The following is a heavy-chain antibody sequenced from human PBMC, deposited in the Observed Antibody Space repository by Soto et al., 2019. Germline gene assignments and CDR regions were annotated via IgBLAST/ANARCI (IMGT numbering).Heavy chain of an antibody. V-gene: IGHV1-18*01. J-gene: IGHJ5*02. Sequence: QGQLVQSGAEVKKPGASVKVSCTASGNTFTNFGVTWVRQAPGQGLEWMGWISAYTDDPNYAQKFQGRVTMTIDTSTSTAYLDLRSLTSDXXAVYYCARVIPGAEAWFDPWGQGTLVTVSS. CDR1: GNTFTNFG. CDR2: ISAYTDDP. CDR3: ARVIPGAEAWFDP. D-gene: IGHD2-2*01.